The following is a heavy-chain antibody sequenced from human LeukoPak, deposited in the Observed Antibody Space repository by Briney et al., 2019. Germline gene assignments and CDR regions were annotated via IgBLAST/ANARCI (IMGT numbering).Heavy chain of an antibody. Sequence: GGSLRLSCAASGFTFSSYAMSWVRQAPGKGLEWVSSISSSSSYIYYADSVKGRFTISRDNAKNSLYLQMNSLRAEDTAVYYCARASGWPVFDYWGQGTLVTVSS. CDR1: GFTFSSYA. CDR2: ISSSSSYI. D-gene: IGHD6-19*01. J-gene: IGHJ4*02. CDR3: ARASGWPVFDY. V-gene: IGHV3-21*01.